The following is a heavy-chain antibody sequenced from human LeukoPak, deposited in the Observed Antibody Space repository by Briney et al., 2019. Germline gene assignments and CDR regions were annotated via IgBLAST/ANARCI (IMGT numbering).Heavy chain of an antibody. CDR2: IYYSGST. D-gene: IGHD4-17*01. CDR1: GVSISSGGYY. V-gene: IGHV4-31*03. J-gene: IGHJ4*02. Sequence: SETLSLTCTVSGVSISSGGYYWSWIRQHPGKGLEWIGYIYYSGSTYYNPSLKSRVTISVDTSKNQFSLKLSSVTAADTAVYYCASSIMTPVTPIDYWGQGTLVTVSS. CDR3: ASSIMTPVTPIDY.